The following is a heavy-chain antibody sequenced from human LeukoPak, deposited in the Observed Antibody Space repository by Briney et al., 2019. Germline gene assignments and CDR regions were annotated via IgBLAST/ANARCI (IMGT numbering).Heavy chain of an antibody. CDR3: ARFRWFGEVEY. D-gene: IGHD3-10*01. J-gene: IGHJ4*02. CDR2: IYCSWST. CDR1: GGSISSSSYY. V-gene: IGHV4-39*01. Sequence: SETLSLTCTVSGGSISSSSYYWGWIRRPPGKGLEWIGSIYCSWSTYYNPSLKSRVTISVDTSKNQFSLKLSSVTAADKAVYYCARFRWFGEVEYWGEGPLVTVSS.